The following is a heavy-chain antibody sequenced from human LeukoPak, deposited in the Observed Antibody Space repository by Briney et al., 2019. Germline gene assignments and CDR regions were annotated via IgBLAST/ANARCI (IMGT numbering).Heavy chain of an antibody. CDR1: GYTFTSYA. D-gene: IGHD5-12*01. CDR3: ASGGDIVATEMNY. J-gene: IGHJ4*02. Sequence: ASVKVSCKASGYTFTSYAMHWVRQAPGQRLQWMGWINAGNGNTKYSQKFQGRVTITRDTSASTAYMELSSLRSEDTAVYYCASGGDIVATEMNYWGQGTLVTVSS. CDR2: INAGNGNT. V-gene: IGHV1-3*01.